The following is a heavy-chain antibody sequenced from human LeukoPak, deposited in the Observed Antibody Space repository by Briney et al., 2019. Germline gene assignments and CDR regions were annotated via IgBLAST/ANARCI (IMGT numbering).Heavy chain of an antibody. CDR3: AREYMIT. Sequence: PGGSLRLSCAASGFAFSSHEMNWVRQAPGKRLEWVSYISDVGTTIYYADSVKGRFTISRDNSKNSLYLQMNSLRAEDTAVYYCAREYMITWGQWTMVTVSS. V-gene: IGHV3-48*03. CDR1: GFAFSSHE. D-gene: IGHD3-16*01. CDR2: ISDVGTTI. J-gene: IGHJ3*01.